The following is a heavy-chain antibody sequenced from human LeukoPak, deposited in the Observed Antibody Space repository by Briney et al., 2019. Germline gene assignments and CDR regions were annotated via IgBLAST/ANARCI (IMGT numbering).Heavy chain of an antibody. CDR2: IYYSGST. J-gene: IGHJ4*02. V-gene: IGHV4-31*03. D-gene: IGHD2-21*01. CDR3: ARGGGEDYYFDY. Sequence: PSQTLSLTCTVSGGSISSGGYYWSWIRQHPGQGLEWIGYIYYSGSTYYNPSLKSRVTISVDTSKNQFSLKLSSVSAADTAVYYCARGGGEDYYFDYWGQGTLVTVSS. CDR1: GGSISSGGYY.